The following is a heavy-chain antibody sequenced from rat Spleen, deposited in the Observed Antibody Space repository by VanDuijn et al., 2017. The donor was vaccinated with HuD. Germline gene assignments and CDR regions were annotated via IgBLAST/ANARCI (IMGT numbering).Heavy chain of an antibody. V-gene: IGHV5-7*01. Sequence: EVKLVESGGGLVQPGRSLKLSCAASGFTFDDYGMAWVRQAPKNGLEWVASISWGGSTTYYPDIVKGRFTISRDNAKNALYLQVNNLRSEDTATYYCAKDRDGGYAFAHWGQGTLVTVSS. CDR1: GFTFDDYG. CDR2: ISWGGSTT. D-gene: IGHD1-11*01. CDR3: AKDRDGGYAFAH. J-gene: IGHJ3*01.